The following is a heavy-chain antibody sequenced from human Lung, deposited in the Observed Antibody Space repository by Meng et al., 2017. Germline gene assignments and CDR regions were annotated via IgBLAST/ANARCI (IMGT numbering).Heavy chain of an antibody. CDR2: LGAHPGDT. Sequence: HVQLLQSGSEVYQPGASLKVSCKASDYTFTGYGVCWVRQAPGQGLEWMAWLGAHPGDTSFAPKFLGRVTVTADTATATAYMELRSLRSDDTAVYYCARGTPGRSYCDYWGLGTLVTVSS. J-gene: IGHJ4*02. CDR3: ARGTPGRSYCDY. CDR1: DYTFTGYG. D-gene: IGHD3-10*01. V-gene: IGHV1-18*01.